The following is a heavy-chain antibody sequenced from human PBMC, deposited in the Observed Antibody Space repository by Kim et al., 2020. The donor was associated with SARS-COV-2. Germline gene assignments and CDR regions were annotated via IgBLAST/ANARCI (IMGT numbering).Heavy chain of an antibody. D-gene: IGHD1-26*01. V-gene: IGHV1-58*01. CDR1: GFTFTSSA. CDR3: AADRGVGGAPVGFDI. Sequence: SVKVSCKASGFTFTSSAVQWVRQVRGQRLERIGWIGVGSGNTNYAQTFQERVTITRDMSTSTAYMELSSLRSEDTAVHYCAADRGVGGAPVGFDIWGQG. J-gene: IGHJ3*02. CDR2: IGVGSGNT.